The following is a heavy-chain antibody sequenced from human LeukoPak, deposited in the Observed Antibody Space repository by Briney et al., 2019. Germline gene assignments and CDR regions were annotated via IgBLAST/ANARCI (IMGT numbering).Heavy chain of an antibody. V-gene: IGHV1-2*02. Sequence: GASVKVSCKASGYTFTGYYMHWVRQAPGQGLEWMGWINPNSGGTNYAQKFQGRVTMTRDTSISTAYMELSRLRSDDTAVYYCARDRYCSGGSCYPFDYWGQGTLSPSPQ. CDR1: GYTFTGYY. J-gene: IGHJ4*02. D-gene: IGHD2-15*01. CDR3: ARDRYCSGGSCYPFDY. CDR2: INPNSGGT.